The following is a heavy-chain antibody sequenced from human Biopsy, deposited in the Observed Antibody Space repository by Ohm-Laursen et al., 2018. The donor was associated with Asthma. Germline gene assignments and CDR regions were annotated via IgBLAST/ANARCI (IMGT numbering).Heavy chain of an antibody. CDR2: INWNGGST. J-gene: IGHJ4*02. CDR1: GFSFSDYY. V-gene: IGHV3-20*01. CDR3: GRDMGGFGSGWFPVEF. D-gene: IGHD6-19*01. Sequence: SLRLSCAASGFSFSDYYMSWTRQAPGKGLDWVSGINWNGGSTGYADSVKGRFTISRDNAKNSLYLQMNSLRAEDTALYHCGRDMGGFGSGWFPVEFWGQGTLVTVSS.